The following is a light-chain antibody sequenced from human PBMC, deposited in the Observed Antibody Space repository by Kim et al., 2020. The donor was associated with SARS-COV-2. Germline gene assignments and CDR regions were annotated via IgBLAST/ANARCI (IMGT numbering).Light chain of an antibody. J-gene: IGKJ1*01. Sequence: ENVLTQSPGTLSLFPGERATLSCRASQTVFNNYLAWYQQKPGQPPRLLIYGASSRATGIPDRFSGSGSGTDFTLTISRLEPEDLAVYFCQHYGSSSRTFGQETKVDIK. CDR2: GAS. CDR1: QTVFNNY. CDR3: QHYGSSSRT. V-gene: IGKV3-20*01.